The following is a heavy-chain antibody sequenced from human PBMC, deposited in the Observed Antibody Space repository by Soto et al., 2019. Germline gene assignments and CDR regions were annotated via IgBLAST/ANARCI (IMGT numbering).Heavy chain of an antibody. Sequence: QITLKESGPTLVKTTQTLTLTCTFSGFSLSTNGVGVGWIRQPPGKALEWLAVIYWDDDKYYSPSLKSRVTITKDTSKNHVVVTMTNMDPVDAATYYCAHRRVAVGFAYWGQGTLVTVSS. CDR3: AHRRVAVGFAY. CDR2: IYWDDDK. V-gene: IGHV2-5*02. D-gene: IGHD6-19*01. J-gene: IGHJ4*02. CDR1: GFSLSTNGVG.